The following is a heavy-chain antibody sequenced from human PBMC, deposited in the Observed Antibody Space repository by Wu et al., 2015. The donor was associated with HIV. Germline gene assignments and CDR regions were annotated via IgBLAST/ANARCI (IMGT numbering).Heavy chain of an antibody. J-gene: IGHJ3*01. CDR3: ARGTIVLGLFINTERYAFDF. Sequence: QVQLVQSGAEVKKPGSSVKVSCKTSGGTFSNFPISWVRQAPGQGLEWMGGIIPIFGTANYAQKFQGRVTITADESTSTVYMDLTGLRSEDTAVYYCARGTIVLGLFINTERYAFDFWGQGTMVTVSS. D-gene: IGHD3-10*01. CDR2: IIPIFGTA. V-gene: IGHV1-69*12. CDR1: GGTFSNFP.